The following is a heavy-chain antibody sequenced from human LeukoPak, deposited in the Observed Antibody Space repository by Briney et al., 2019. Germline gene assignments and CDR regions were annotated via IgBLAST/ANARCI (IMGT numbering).Heavy chain of an antibody. V-gene: IGHV1-46*01. CDR3: ARDFWARLGSLVLDY. CDR2: INPSGGST. J-gene: IGHJ4*02. CDR1: GYTFTSYY. D-gene: IGHD3-10*01. Sequence: ASVKVSCKASGYTFTSYYMHWVRQAPGQGLEWMGIINPSGGSTSYAQKFQGRVTMTRDTSTSTVYMELSSLRSEDTAVYYCARDFWARLGSLVLDYWGQGTLVTVSS.